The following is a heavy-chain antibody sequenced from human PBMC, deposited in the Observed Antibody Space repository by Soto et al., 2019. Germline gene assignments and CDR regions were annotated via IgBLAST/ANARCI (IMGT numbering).Heavy chain of an antibody. CDR2: IIPIFGTA. V-gene: IGHV1-69*13. Sequence: GASVKVSCKASGGTFSSYAISWVRQAPGQGLEWMGGIIPIFGTANYAQKFQGRVTITADESTSTAYMELSSLRSEDTAVYYCARGELEPPYYFDYWGQGTLVTVSS. CDR1: GGTFSSYA. CDR3: ARGELEPPYYFDY. D-gene: IGHD1-1*01. J-gene: IGHJ4*02.